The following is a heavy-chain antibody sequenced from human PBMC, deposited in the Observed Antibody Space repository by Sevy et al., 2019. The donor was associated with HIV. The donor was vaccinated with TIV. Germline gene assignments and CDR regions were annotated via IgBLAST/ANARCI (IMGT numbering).Heavy chain of an antibody. Sequence: GGSLRLSCAASGFTFSSYAMSWVRQAPGKGLEWVSAISGSGGSTYYADSVKGRFTISRDNSKNTLYLQMNSLRAEDTAVYYCAKVSGPQAITFGGVIGYGMDVWGQGTTVTVSS. V-gene: IGHV3-23*01. J-gene: IGHJ6*02. D-gene: IGHD3-16*01. CDR1: GFTFSSYA. CDR2: ISGSGGST. CDR3: AKVSGPQAITFGGVIGYGMDV.